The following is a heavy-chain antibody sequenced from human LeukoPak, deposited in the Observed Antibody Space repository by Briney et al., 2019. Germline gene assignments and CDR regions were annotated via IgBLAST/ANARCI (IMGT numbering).Heavy chain of an antibody. D-gene: IGHD4-11*01. CDR3: ASAFKDSNDAFDI. J-gene: IGHJ3*02. CDR1: GFTFSSYS. Sequence: GGSLRLSCAASGFTFSSYSMNWVRQAPGKGLEWVSSISSSSSYIYYADSVKGRFTISRDNAKNSLYLQMNSLRAEDTAVYYCASAFKDSNDAFDIWGQGTMVTVSS. CDR2: ISSSSSYI. V-gene: IGHV3-21*01.